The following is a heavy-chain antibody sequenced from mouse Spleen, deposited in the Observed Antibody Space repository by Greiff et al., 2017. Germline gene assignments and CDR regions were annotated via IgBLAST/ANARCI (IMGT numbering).Heavy chain of an antibody. CDR1: GFNIKDYY. D-gene: IGHD2-1*01. J-gene: IGHJ3*01. CDR2: ILPGSGST. V-gene: IGHV1-9*01. CDR3: ARGGNWFAY. Sequence: QVQLQQSGAELVRPGASVKLSCTASGFNIKDYYMHWVKQRPGHGLEWIGEILPGSGSTNYNEKFKGKATFTADTSSNTAYMQLSSLTSEDSAVYYCARGGNWFAYWGQGTLVTVSA.